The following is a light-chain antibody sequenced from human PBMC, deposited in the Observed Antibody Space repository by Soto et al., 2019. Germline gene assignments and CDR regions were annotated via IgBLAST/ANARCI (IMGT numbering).Light chain of an antibody. Sequence: QSALTQPASVSGSPGQSITISCTGTSSDVGGYNFVSWYQQDPGKAPKLMIFKVTNRPSGVSNRFSGSKSGNTASLTISGLQAEDEAAYYCSSYTSSSTNVFGTGTKVTVL. V-gene: IGLV2-14*01. CDR3: SSYTSSSTNV. CDR1: SSDVGGYNF. CDR2: KVT. J-gene: IGLJ1*01.